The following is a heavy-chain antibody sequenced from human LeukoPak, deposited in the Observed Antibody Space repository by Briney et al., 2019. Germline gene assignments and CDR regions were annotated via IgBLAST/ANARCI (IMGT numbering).Heavy chain of an antibody. J-gene: IGHJ5*02. CDR2: ISAYNGNT. D-gene: IGHD3-16*02. V-gene: IGHV1-18*04. CDR3: ARLELDYDYVWGSYRPNWFDP. CDR1: GYTSTSYG. Sequence: GASVKVSCKASGYTSTSYGISWVRQAPGQGLEWMGWISAYNGNTNYAQKLQGRVTMTTDTSTSTAYMELRSLRSDDTAVYYCARLELDYDYVWGSYRPNWFDPWGQGTLVTVSS.